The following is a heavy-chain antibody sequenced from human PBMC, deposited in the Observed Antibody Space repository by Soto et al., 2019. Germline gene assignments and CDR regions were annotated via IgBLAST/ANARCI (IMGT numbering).Heavy chain of an antibody. CDR3: ARGLVVRGIDY. Sequence: GGSLRLSCAASGFTFSDYYMSWIRQAPGKGLEWVSHMSSSGSTTYYADSVKGRVTISRDNAKNSLYLQMNSLRAEDTAMYYCARGLVVRGIDYWGQGTLVTVSS. J-gene: IGHJ4*02. D-gene: IGHD3-22*01. V-gene: IGHV3-11*01. CDR2: MSSSGSTT. CDR1: GFTFSDYY.